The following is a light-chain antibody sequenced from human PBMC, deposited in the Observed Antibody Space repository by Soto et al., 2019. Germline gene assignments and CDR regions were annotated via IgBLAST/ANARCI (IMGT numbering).Light chain of an antibody. Sequence: QLVLTQSPSASASLGASVKLTCTLSSGHSSYAIAWQQQQPEKGPRYLMKLDSDGSHTKGDAIPDRFSGSSTGDERYLTISGLQSEDEADYYCQTWGTGIHVVFGGGTMLTVL. J-gene: IGLJ2*01. CDR2: LDSDGSH. V-gene: IGLV4-69*01. CDR3: QTWGTGIHVV. CDR1: SGHSSYA.